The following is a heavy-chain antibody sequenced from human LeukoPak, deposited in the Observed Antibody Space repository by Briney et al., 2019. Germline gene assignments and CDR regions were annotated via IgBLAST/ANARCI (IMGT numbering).Heavy chain of an antibody. J-gene: IGHJ4*02. CDR1: GFTFSSYW. V-gene: IGHV3-7*01. CDR2: IKQDGSEK. CDR3: AGCPYDSSGYYYVPSYFDY. D-gene: IGHD3-22*01. Sequence: PGGSLRLSCAASGFTFSSYWMSWVRQAPGKGLEWVANIKQDGSEKYYVDSVKGRFTISRDNAKNSLYLQMNSLRAEDTAVYYCAGCPYDSSGYYYVPSYFDYWGQGTLVTVSS.